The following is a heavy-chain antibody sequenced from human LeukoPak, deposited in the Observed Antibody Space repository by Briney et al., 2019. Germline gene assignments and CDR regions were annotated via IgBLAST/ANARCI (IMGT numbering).Heavy chain of an antibody. CDR1: GFPFGGYA. Sequence: GGSQRLSCTASGFPFGGYAMSWVRQAPGKGLEWVSSISGGSEDTYHADSVKGRFTISRDNSKSALYLQMDSLRADDTAVYYCARMSPYYYDSSEYWGQGTLVTVSS. CDR2: ISGGSEDT. J-gene: IGHJ4*02. V-gene: IGHV3-23*01. D-gene: IGHD3-22*01. CDR3: ARMSPYYYDSSEY.